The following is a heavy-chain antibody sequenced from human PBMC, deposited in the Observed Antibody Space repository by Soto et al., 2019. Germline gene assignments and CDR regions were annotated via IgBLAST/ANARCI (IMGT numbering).Heavy chain of an antibody. J-gene: IGHJ3*02. CDR1: GDSISSGGFY. CDR3: ARDSGGKHHDSFDI. V-gene: IGHV4-31*03. CDR2: IYYSAST. D-gene: IGHD2-15*01. Sequence: PSETLSLTCSVSGDSISSGGFYWSWIRQRPGKGLEWIGYIYYSASTYYSPSLKSRVTISVDTSKNQFSLKLSSVTAADTAVYYCARDSGGKHHDSFDIWGQGTMVT.